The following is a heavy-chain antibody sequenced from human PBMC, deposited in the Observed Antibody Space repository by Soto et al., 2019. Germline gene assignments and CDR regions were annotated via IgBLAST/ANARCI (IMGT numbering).Heavy chain of an antibody. D-gene: IGHD6-19*01. V-gene: IGHV4-30-2*01. Sequence: QLQLQESGSGLVKPSQTLSLTCAVSGGSISSGGYSWSWMRQPPGKGLEWIGYIYHSGSTYYNPSLKSRVTISVERSRSQFSLKLSSVTAADTAVYYCASAGGLGAVAADYWGQGTLVTVSS. CDR2: IYHSGST. CDR3: ASAGGLGAVAADY. J-gene: IGHJ4*02. CDR1: GGSISSGGYS.